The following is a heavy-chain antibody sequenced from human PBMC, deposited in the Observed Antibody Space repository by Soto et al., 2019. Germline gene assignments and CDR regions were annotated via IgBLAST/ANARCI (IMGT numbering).Heavy chain of an antibody. CDR1: GYTFTSYG. CDR2: ISAYNGNT. V-gene: IGHV1-18*01. CDR3: ARERYNGYYGSGSSALMYGMDV. Sequence: ASVKVSCKASGYTFTSYGISWVRQATGQGLEWMGWISAYNGNTNYAQKLQGRVTMTTDTSTSTAYMELRSLRSDDTAVYYCARERYNGYYGSGSSALMYGMDVWGQGTTVTVS. J-gene: IGHJ6*02. D-gene: IGHD3-10*01.